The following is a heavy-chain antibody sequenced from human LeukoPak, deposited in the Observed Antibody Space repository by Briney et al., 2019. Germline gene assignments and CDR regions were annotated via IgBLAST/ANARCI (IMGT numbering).Heavy chain of an antibody. CDR2: IIPIFGTE. V-gene: IGHV1-69*13. J-gene: IGHJ4*02. D-gene: IGHD5-18*01. Sequence: SVKVCCKASGGTFSSYAISWVRQAPGQGLEWMGGIIPIFGTENHAQKFQGRVTITADESTSTAYMELSSLRSEDTAVYYCARGDTAMATNYWGQGTLVTISS. CDR3: ARGDTAMATNY. CDR1: GGTFSSYA.